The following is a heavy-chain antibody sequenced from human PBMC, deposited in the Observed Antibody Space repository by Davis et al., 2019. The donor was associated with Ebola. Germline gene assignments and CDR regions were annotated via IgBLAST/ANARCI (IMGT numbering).Heavy chain of an antibody. V-gene: IGHV3-21*01. CDR1: GFAFSSYS. CDR3: ASYGDYVTDFDY. D-gene: IGHD4-17*01. J-gene: IGHJ4*02. Sequence: GESLKISCAASGFAFSSYSMNWVRQAPGQGLEWVSSISLTSSYIYYTDSVKGRFTVSRDNTKHSLYLQMNSLRPEDTAMYYCASYGDYVTDFDYWGQGTLVTVSS. CDR2: ISLTSSYI.